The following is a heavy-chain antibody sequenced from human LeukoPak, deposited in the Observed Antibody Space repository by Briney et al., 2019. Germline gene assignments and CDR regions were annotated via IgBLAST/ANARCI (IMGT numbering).Heavy chain of an antibody. CDR3: ARPAEIGVGVDY. Sequence: SETQSLTCTVSGGSISSSSYYWGWIRQPPGKGLEWIGSIYYSGSTYYNPSVKSRVTISVDTSKNQFSLKLSSVTAADTAVYYCARPAEIGVGVDYWGQGTLVTVSS. J-gene: IGHJ4*02. D-gene: IGHD3-3*01. CDR1: GGSISSSSYY. CDR2: IYYSGST. V-gene: IGHV4-39*01.